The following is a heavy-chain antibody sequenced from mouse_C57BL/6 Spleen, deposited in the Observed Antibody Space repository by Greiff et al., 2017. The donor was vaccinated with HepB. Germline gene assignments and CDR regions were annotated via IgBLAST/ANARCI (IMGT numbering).Heavy chain of an antibody. CDR1: GFNIKDDY. D-gene: IGHD2-2*01. CDR2: IDPENGDT. J-gene: IGHJ4*01. CDR3: TTLGGLRRDAMDY. Sequence: VQLQQSGAELVRPGASVKLSCTASGFNIKDDYMHWVKQRPEQGLEWIGWIDPENGDTEYASKFQGKATITADTSSNTAYLQLSSLTSEDTAVYYCTTLGGLRRDAMDYWGQGTSVTVSS. V-gene: IGHV14-4*01.